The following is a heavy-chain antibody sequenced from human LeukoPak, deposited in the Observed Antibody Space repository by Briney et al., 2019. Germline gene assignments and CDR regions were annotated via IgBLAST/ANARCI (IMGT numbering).Heavy chain of an antibody. CDR1: GFTFSSYS. CDR3: ARVLHRRNYDSSVYYGY. D-gene: IGHD3-22*01. J-gene: IGHJ4*02. Sequence: GGSLRLSCAASGFTFSSYSKNWVRQAPGKGLEWVSYISSSSSTIYYADSVKGRFTISRDNAKNSLYLQMNSLRAEDTAVYYCARVLHRRNYDSSVYYGYWGQGTLVTVSS. V-gene: IGHV3-48*01. CDR2: ISSSSSTI.